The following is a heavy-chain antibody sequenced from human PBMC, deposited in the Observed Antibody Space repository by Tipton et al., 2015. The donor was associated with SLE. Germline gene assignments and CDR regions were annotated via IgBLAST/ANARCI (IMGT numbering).Heavy chain of an antibody. CDR3: AGDYGGPDCFDP. CDR2: VYSSGST. V-gene: IGHV4-4*07. J-gene: IGHJ5*02. CDR1: GGSLSGSF. D-gene: IGHD4-23*01. Sequence: TLSLTCTVSGGSLSGSFWGWIRQPAGKGLAWIGRVYSSGSTTYNPSIKSRITLSLDTSKNQFSLRVNSVTAADTAVYYCAGDYGGPDCFDPWGLGALVTVSS.